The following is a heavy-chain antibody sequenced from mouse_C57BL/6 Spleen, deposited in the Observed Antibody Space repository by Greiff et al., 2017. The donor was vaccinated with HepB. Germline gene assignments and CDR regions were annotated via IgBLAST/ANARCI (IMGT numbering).Heavy chain of an antibody. CDR2: ISDGGSYT. Sequence: EVQRVESGGGLVKPGGSLKLSCAASGFTFSSYAMSWVRQTPEKRLEWVATISDGGSYTYYPDNVKGRFTISRDNAKNNLYLQMSHLKSEDTAMYYCARGDYSNNPFAYWGQGTLVTVSA. J-gene: IGHJ3*01. V-gene: IGHV5-4*01. CDR3: ARGDYSNNPFAY. CDR1: GFTFSSYA. D-gene: IGHD2-5*01.